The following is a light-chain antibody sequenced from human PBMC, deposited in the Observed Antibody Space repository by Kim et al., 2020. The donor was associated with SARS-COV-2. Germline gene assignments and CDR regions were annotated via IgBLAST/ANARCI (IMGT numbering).Light chain of an antibody. Sequence: SLSPGERATLSCRASRSVSSYLAWYQQKPGHAPRLLIYDASNRATGIPARFSGSGSGTDFTLTISSLEPEDFAVYYCQQRSNWPTFGQGTRLEIK. CDR1: RSVSSY. V-gene: IGKV3-11*01. J-gene: IGKJ5*01. CDR2: DAS. CDR3: QQRSNWPT.